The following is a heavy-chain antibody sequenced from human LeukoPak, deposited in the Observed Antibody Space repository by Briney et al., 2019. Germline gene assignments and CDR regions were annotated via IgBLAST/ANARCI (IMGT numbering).Heavy chain of an antibody. CDR3: ARRGFCTGASCSFALDH. Sequence: SETLSLTCAVSSDSVSSTTWWTWVRQAPGKGLEWIAEIYQSGSTSYNPSLQSRITMLVDRSKNQFSLQLRSATAADTAMYYCARRGFCTGASCSFALDHWGQGIPVTVSS. CDR2: IYQSGST. D-gene: IGHD2-15*01. CDR1: SDSVSSTTW. V-gene: IGHV4-4*02. J-gene: IGHJ4*02.